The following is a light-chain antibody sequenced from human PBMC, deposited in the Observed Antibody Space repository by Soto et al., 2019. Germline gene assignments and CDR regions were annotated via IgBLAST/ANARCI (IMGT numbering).Light chain of an antibody. V-gene: IGKV1-5*03. CDR1: QSISSW. J-gene: IGKJ4*01. Sequence: DIQMTQSPSTLSASVGDRVTITCRASQSISSWLAWYQQKPGKAPKLLIYKASSLESGVPSRFSGSGSGTEFTLTISSLQPDDFAVYYCQHYNNWLGAFGGGTKVDIK. CDR2: KAS. CDR3: QHYNNWLGA.